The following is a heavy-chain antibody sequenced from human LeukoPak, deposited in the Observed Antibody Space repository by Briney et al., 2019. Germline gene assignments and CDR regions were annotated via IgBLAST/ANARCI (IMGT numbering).Heavy chain of an antibody. CDR2: ISSSSSYI. J-gene: IGHJ6*04. Sequence: GGSLRLSCAASGFTFSSYKMNWVRQAPGKGLEWVSSISSSSSYIYYADSVKGRFTISRDNAKNSLSLQMNSLRADDTAVYYCAELGITMIGGVWGKGTTVTISS. CDR3: AELGITMIGGV. CDR1: GFTFSSYK. D-gene: IGHD3-10*02. V-gene: IGHV3-21*01.